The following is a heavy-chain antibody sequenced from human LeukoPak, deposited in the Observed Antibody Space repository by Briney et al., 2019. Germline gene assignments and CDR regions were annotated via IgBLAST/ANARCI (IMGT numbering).Heavy chain of an antibody. V-gene: IGHV1-2*06. D-gene: IGHD1-14*01. CDR3: ARDLSGISSATDAFDM. J-gene: IGHJ3*02. Sequence: GAPVKVSCRASGYTFTAYYIHWVRQAPGQGLEWMGRINPNSGGTDSTQKFQGRVTMTRDTSMDTAYMELSSLRSDDTALYYCARDLSGISSATDAFDMWGQGTKVTVSS. CDR2: INPNSGGT. CDR1: GYTFTAYY.